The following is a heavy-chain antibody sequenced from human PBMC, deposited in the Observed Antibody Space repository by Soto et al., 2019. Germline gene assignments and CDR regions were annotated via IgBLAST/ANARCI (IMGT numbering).Heavy chain of an antibody. D-gene: IGHD1-26*01. CDR3: ARGGTRLGAYSYFDY. CDR1: GVSVSSGSYY. V-gene: IGHV4-61*01. J-gene: IGHJ4*02. CDR2: ILYSGSP. Sequence: SETLSLTCSVSGVSVSSGSYYWGWIRQPPGKGLEWVGYILYSGSPNYNPSLKSRVTMSLDTSENQFSLKLSSVTTADTDVYSCARGGTRLGAYSYFDYWGQGTLVTVSS.